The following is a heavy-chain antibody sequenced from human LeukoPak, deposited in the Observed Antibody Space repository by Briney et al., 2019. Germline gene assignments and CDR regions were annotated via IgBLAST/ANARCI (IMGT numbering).Heavy chain of an antibody. CDR3: ARVGLVGATTVYFDY. Sequence: GSLRLSCAASGFTVSSNYMSWVRQAPGKGLEWVSVIYSGGSTYYADSVKGRLTISRDNSKNTLYLQMNSLRAEDTAVYYCARVGLVGATTVYFDYWGQGTLVTVSS. V-gene: IGHV3-53*01. J-gene: IGHJ4*02. D-gene: IGHD1-26*01. CDR1: GFTVSSNY. CDR2: IYSGGST.